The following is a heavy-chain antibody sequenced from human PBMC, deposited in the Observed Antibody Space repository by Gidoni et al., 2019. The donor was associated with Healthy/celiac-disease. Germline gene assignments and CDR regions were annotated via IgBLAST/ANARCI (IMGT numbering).Heavy chain of an antibody. D-gene: IGHD2-2*01. V-gene: IGHV3-21*01. CDR3: ATHYCSSTSCYDGSFDY. CDR2: IRSSSSYI. J-gene: IGHJ4*02. Sequence: EVQLVESGGGLVKPGGSLRLSCAASGFTFSSDSMNWVRQAPGKGLEWVSSIRSSSSYIYYADSVKGRFTISRDNAKNSLYLQMNSLRAEDTAVYYCATHYCSSTSCYDGSFDYWGQGTLVTVSS. CDR1: GFTFSSDS.